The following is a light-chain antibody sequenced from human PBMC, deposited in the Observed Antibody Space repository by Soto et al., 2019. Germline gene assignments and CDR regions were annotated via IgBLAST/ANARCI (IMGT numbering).Light chain of an antibody. J-gene: IGKJ2*01. CDR3: QQYSSSSPT. Sequence: DIQMTQSPSTLSASLGERVTITCRASQSISTWLAWYQQIPGKAPKLLIYGASNLESGVPSRFSGSGSVTEFTLTIDSLQPDDFAPYYCQQYSSSSPTFGQGTRLEI. V-gene: IGKV1-5*01. CDR1: QSISTW. CDR2: GAS.